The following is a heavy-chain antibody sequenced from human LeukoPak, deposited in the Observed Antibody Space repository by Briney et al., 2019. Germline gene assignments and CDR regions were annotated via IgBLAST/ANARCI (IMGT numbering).Heavy chain of an antibody. J-gene: IGHJ3*02. CDR2: INPNSGGT. V-gene: IGHV1-2*02. CDR3: ARASPVVYDAFDI. D-gene: IGHD3-22*01. CDR1: GYTFTGYY. Sequence: GASVKVSCKASGYTFTGYYMHWVRQAPGQGLEWMGWINPNSGGTNYPQKFQGRVTMTRDTSISTAYMELSRLRSDDTAVYYCARASPVVYDAFDIRGQGTMVTVSS.